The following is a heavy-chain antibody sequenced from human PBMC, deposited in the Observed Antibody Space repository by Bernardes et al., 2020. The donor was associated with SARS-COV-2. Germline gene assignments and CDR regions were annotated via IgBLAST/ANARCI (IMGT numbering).Heavy chain of an antibody. Sequence: SEPLSLTCAVYGGSLSGYYWNWIRQPPGKGLEWIGEINYSGSTNYNPSLKSRVTISVDTSKNKFSLKLTSVTAADTAVYYCARAVWGIWHFDLWGRDTLVTVSS. D-gene: IGHD3-16*01. CDR1: GGSLSGYY. CDR3: ARAVWGIWHFDL. CDR2: INYSGST. J-gene: IGHJ2*01. V-gene: IGHV4-34*01.